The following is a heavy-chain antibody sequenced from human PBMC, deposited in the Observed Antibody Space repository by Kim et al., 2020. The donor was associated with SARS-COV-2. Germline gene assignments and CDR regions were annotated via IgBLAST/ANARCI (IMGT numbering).Heavy chain of an antibody. CDR2: TI. D-gene: IGHD3-10*01. V-gene: IGHV3-11*01. CDR3: AKGSLWGGDY. Sequence: TITHPDSLRGRVTTSRANAKNSLYLQMNSLRAEDTAMYYCAKGSLWGGDYWGQGTLVTVSS. J-gene: IGHJ4*02.